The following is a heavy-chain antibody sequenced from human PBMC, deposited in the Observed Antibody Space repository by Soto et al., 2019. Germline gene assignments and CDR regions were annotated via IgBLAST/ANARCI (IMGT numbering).Heavy chain of an antibody. CDR3: AGDQSGYNYLGDD. J-gene: IGHJ4*02. Sequence: QVQLVESGGGVVQPGRSLRLSCAASGFSFRNYGMHWVRQAPGKGLEWVAVIWYDGGYKYADSVKGRVTISRDNSKNTLYLQMNSLRAEDTAVYYWAGDQSGYNYLGDDWGQGTLVTVSS. CDR2: IWYDGGYK. CDR1: GFSFRNYG. V-gene: IGHV3-33*01. D-gene: IGHD5-12*01.